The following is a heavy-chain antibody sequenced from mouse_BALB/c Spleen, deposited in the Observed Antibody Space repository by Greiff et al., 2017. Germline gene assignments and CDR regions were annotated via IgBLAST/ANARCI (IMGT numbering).Heavy chain of an antibody. CDR3: TPHGAFPY. V-gene: IGHV6-6*01. CDR2: IRSKAINHAT. J-gene: IGHJ3*01. D-gene: IGHD6-1*01. Sequence: DVQLQESGGGLVQPGGSMKLSCAASGFTFSDAWMDWVRQSPEKGLEWVAEIRSKAINHATYYTESVKGRFTISRDDSKSRVYLQMNSLRAEDTGIYYCTPHGAFPYWGQGTLVTVSA. CDR1: GFTFSDAW.